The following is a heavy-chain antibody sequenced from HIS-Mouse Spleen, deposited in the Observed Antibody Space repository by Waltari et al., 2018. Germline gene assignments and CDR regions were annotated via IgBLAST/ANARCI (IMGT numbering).Heavy chain of an antibody. CDR2: ISSSSSYI. CDR1: GFTFSSYS. V-gene: IGHV3-21*01. Sequence: EVQLVESGGGLVKPGGSLRLSCAASGFTFSSYSLTWVRQAPGKGLEWVSSISSSSSYIYYADSVKGRFTISRDNAKNSLYLQMNSLRAEDTAVYYCASEADYYGSGSYYDYWGQGTLVTVSS. J-gene: IGHJ4*02. D-gene: IGHD3-10*01. CDR3: ASEADYYGSGSYYDY.